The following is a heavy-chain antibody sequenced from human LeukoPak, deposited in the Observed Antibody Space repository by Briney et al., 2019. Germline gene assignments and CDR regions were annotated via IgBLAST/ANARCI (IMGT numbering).Heavy chain of an antibody. CDR1: GFTFSSYA. J-gene: IGHJ4*02. CDR3: ARGENWGDY. V-gene: IGHV3-30-3*01. CDR2: ISYDGSNK. D-gene: IGHD7-27*01. Sequence: GGSLRLSCAASGFTFSSYAMHWVRQAPGKGLEWVAVISYDGSNKYYADSVKGRFTISRDNSKNTLYLQMNSLRAEDTAVYYCARGENWGDYWGQGTLVTVSS.